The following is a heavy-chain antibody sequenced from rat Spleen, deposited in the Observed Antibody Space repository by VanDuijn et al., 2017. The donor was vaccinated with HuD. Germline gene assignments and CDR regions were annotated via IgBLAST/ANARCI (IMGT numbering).Heavy chain of an antibody. D-gene: IGHD4-1*01. CDR1: GFTFSDYY. J-gene: IGHJ2*01. CDR3: TRDTGDY. CDR2: ITNTGGST. V-gene: IGHV5-31*01. Sequence: EVQLVESAGGLVQPGRSLKLSCAASGFTFSDYYMAWVRQAPGKGLEWVASITNTGGSTYYPDSVKGRFTISRDNAKSTLYLQMNSLRSEDTATYYCTRDTGDYWGQGVMVTVSS.